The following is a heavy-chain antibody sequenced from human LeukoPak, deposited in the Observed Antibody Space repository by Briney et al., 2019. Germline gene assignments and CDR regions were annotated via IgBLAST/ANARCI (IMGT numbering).Heavy chain of an antibody. CDR2: IWYGGSNK. D-gene: IGHD5-18*01. J-gene: IGHJ3*02. V-gene: IGHV3-30*02. CDR1: GFTFSSYG. CDR3: AKPIWDTAMDGGAFDI. Sequence: GGSLRLSCAASGFTFSSYGMHWVRQAPGKGLEWVAVIWYGGSNKYYADSVKGRFTISRDNSKNTLYLQMNSLRAEDTAVYYCAKPIWDTAMDGGAFDIWGQGTMVTVSS.